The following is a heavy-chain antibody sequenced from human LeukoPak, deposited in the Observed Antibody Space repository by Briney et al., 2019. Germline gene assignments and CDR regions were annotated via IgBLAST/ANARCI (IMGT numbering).Heavy chain of an antibody. CDR2: INTSGGST. D-gene: IGHD2-15*01. V-gene: IGHV1-46*01. Sequence: GASVKVSCKASGYTFTMYFILWVRQAPGRGLEWMGTINTSGGSTGYAQKFQGRVTMTRDTSTSTVYMELSSLRSEDTAVYYCAREGGGGIDIEPSFYYSGEGTLVTVSS. CDR1: GYTFTMYF. CDR3: AREGGGGIDIEPSFYY. J-gene: IGHJ4*02.